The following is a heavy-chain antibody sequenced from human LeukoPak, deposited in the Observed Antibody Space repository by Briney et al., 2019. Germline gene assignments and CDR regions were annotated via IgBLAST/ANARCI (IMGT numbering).Heavy chain of an antibody. CDR1: VVTFKNYP. V-gene: IGHV3-23*01. CDR2: ISGSGETT. Sequence: GGSLRLSCTASVVTFKNYPMIWVRQAPGKGLEWVSSISGSGETTYYSDSVRGRFTLSRDKTENTVYLQMHRLKVEDTATYYCAKGRNVELLREAFDYWGPGTLVIVSS. CDR3: AKGRNVELLREAFDY. D-gene: IGHD3-22*01. J-gene: IGHJ4*02.